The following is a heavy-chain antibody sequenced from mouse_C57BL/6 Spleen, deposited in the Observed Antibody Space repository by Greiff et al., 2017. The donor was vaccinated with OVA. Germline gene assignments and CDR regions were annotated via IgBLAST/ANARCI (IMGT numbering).Heavy chain of an antibody. V-gene: IGHV5-4*03. J-gene: IGHJ4*01. Sequence: EVKLQESGGGLVKPGGSLKLSCAASGFTFSSYAMSWVRQTPEKRLEWVATISDGGSYTYYPDNVKGRFTISRDNAKNNLYLQMSHLKSEDTAMYYCARASYYSNYDYYAMDYWGQGTSVTVSS. D-gene: IGHD2-5*01. CDR2: ISDGGSYT. CDR1: GFTFSSYA. CDR3: ARASYYSNYDYYAMDY.